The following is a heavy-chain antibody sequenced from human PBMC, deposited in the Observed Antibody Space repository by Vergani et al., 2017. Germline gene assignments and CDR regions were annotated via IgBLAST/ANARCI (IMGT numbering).Heavy chain of an antibody. CDR3: ARVNTETNGHLYYYNYMDV. CDR1: GGSFTSYH. Sequence: QVQLQQWGGGLLKPSETLSLTCVVNGGSFTSYHWTWIRQSPGEGLEWVGDIDHTGRPDYNPSLKSRLTISVDKSRNQFSLTPNSVTATDTAIYFCARVNTETNGHLYYYNYMDVWGQGTAVTVS. V-gene: IGHV4-34*01. J-gene: IGHJ6*03. D-gene: IGHD4-11*01. CDR2: IDHTGRP.